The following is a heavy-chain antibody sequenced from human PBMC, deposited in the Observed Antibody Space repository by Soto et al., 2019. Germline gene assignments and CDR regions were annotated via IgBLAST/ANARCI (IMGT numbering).Heavy chain of an antibody. Sequence: GEPLKISCQGSGYSFTSYWIGWVRQMPGKGLEWMGIIYPGDSDTRYSPSFQGQVTISADKSISTAYLQWSSLKASDTAMYYCARPGRLGSGRYYYYGMDVWGQGTTVTV. V-gene: IGHV5-51*01. CDR1: GYSFTSYW. D-gene: IGHD3-10*01. J-gene: IGHJ6*02. CDR2: IYPGDSDT. CDR3: ARPGRLGSGRYYYYGMDV.